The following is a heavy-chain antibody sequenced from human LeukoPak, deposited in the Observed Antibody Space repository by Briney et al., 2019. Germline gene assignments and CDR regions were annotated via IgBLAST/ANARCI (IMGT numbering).Heavy chain of an antibody. CDR2: ISYDGSNK. CDR3: ARGLHYYDSSGLYDY. J-gene: IGHJ4*02. V-gene: IGHV3-30*04. CDR1: GFTLSSYA. D-gene: IGHD3-22*01. Sequence: PGGSLRLSCAASGFTLSSYAMHWVRQAPGKGLEWVAVISYDGSNKYYADSVKGRFTISRDNSKNTLYLQMNSLRAEDTAVYYCARGLHYYDSSGLYDYWGQGTLVTVSS.